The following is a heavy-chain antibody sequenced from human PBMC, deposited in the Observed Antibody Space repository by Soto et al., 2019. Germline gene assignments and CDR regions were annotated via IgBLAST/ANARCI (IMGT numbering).Heavy chain of an antibody. CDR1: GFTFSSYA. V-gene: IGHV3-23*01. D-gene: IGHD3-22*01. J-gene: IGHJ4*02. CDR2: ISGSGVST. CDR3: AKSPGMYYYDSSGYYHYDY. Sequence: PGGSLRLSCAASGFTFSSYAMSWVGQAPGKWLEWVSAISGSGVSTYYADSVKGRFTISRDNSKNTLYLQMNSLRAEDTAVYYCAKSPGMYYYDSSGYYHYDYWGQGTPVTDSS.